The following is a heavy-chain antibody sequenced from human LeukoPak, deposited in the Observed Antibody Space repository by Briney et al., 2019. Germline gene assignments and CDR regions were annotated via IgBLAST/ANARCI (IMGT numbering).Heavy chain of an antibody. J-gene: IGHJ4*02. Sequence: PSETLSLTCAVYGGSFSGYYWSWIRQPPGKGLEWIEEINHSGSTNYNPSLESRVTISVDTSKNQFSLKLSSVTAADTAVYYCARVRPGRYSSSWYYFDYWGQGTLVTVSS. CDR3: ARVRPGRYSSSWYYFDY. V-gene: IGHV4-34*01. CDR1: GGSFSGYY. D-gene: IGHD6-13*01. CDR2: INHSGST.